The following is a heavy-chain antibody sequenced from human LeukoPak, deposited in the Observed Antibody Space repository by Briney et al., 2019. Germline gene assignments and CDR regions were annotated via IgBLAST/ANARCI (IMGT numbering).Heavy chain of an antibody. D-gene: IGHD6-13*01. Sequence: SETLSLTCTVSGGSISSYYWSWIRQPPGKGLEWIGYIYYSGSTNYNPSLKSRVTISVDTSKNQFSLKLSSVTAADTAVYYCARQVAAAGGSSWYGAEIDYWGQGTLVTVSS. V-gene: IGHV4-59*08. CDR2: IYYSGST. CDR3: ARQVAAAGGSSWYGAEIDY. J-gene: IGHJ4*02. CDR1: GGSISSYY.